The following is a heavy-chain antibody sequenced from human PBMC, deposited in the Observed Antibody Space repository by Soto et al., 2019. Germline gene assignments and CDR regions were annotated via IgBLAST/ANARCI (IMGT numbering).Heavy chain of an antibody. CDR3: ARILLWFGEEQPYGMDV. CDR1: GFTFSSYG. V-gene: IGHV3-33*01. Sequence: QVQLVESGGGVVQPGRSLRLSCAASGFTFSSYGMHWVRQAPGKGLEWVAVIWYDGSNKYYADSVKGRFTISRDNSKNTLYLQMNSLRAEDTAVYYCARILLWFGEEQPYGMDVWGQGTTVTVSS. J-gene: IGHJ6*02. D-gene: IGHD3-10*01. CDR2: IWYDGSNK.